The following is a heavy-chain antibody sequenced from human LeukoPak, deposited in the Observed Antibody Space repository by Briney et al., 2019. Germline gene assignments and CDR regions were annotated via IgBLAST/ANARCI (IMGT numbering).Heavy chain of an antibody. V-gene: IGHV4-34*01. J-gene: IGHJ4*02. CDR1: GGSFSGYY. D-gene: IGHD1-20*01. Sequence: PSETLSLTCAVYGGSFSGYYWSWIRQPPGKGLEWIGEINHSGSTNYNPSLKSRVTISVDTSKNQFSLKLSSVTAADTAVYYCARHYHITGNFDYWGQGTLVTVSS. CDR2: INHSGST. CDR3: ARHYHITGNFDY.